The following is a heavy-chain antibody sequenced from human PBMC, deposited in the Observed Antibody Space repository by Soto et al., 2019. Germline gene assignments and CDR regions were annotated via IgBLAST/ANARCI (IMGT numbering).Heavy chain of an antibody. CDR1: GYTFTGYY. V-gene: IGHV1-2*04. D-gene: IGHD3-10*01. Sequence: GASVKVSCKASGYTFTGYYMHWVRQAPGQGLEWMGWINPNSGGTNYAQKFQGWVTMTRDTSTSTAYMELSRLRSDDTAVYYCARDGSGSYYQYYFDYWGQGTLVTSPQ. J-gene: IGHJ4*02. CDR2: INPNSGGT. CDR3: ARDGSGSYYQYYFDY.